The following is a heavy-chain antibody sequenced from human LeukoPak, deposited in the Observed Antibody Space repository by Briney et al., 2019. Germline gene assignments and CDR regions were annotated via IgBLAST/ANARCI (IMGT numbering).Heavy chain of an antibody. CDR3: ARDAPSPGAAHSSSYYFDY. CDR1: GFTFSSYS. CDR2: LSYDGSNE. V-gene: IGHV3-30-3*01. D-gene: IGHD6-13*01. J-gene: IGHJ4*02. Sequence: GRSLRLSCAASGFTFSSYSMHRVRQAPGKGLEWVAVLSYDGSNEYYTDSVKGRFTISRDNSKNTLLLQMNSLRIEDTAEYYCARDAPSPGAAHSSSYYFDYWGQGTLVTVSS.